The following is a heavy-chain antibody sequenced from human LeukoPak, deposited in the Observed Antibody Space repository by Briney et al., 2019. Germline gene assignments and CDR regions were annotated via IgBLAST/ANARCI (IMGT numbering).Heavy chain of an antibody. V-gene: IGHV4-34*01. D-gene: IGHD3-22*01. CDR1: GGSFSGYY. CDR3: ARSLQYYDSSGYYSRDFDY. Sequence: PETLSLTCAVYGGSFSGYYWSWIRQPPGKGLEWIGEINHSGSTNYNPSLKSRVTISVDTSKNQFSLKLSSVTAADTAVYYCARSLQYYDSSGYYSRDFDYWGQGTLVTVSS. J-gene: IGHJ4*02. CDR2: INHSGST.